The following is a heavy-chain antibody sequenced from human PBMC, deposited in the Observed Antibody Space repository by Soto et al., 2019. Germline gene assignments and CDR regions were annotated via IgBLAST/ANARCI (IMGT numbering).Heavy chain of an antibody. CDR3: ARGYCSSTSCRDAFDI. Sequence: SETLSLTCTVSGGSISSYYWSWIRQPPGKGLEWIGYIYYSGSTNYNPSLKSRVTISVDTSKNQFSLKLSSVTAADTAVYYCARGYCSSTSCRDAFDIWGQGTMVTVSS. CDR2: IYYSGST. CDR1: GGSISSYY. V-gene: IGHV4-59*01. J-gene: IGHJ3*02. D-gene: IGHD2-2*01.